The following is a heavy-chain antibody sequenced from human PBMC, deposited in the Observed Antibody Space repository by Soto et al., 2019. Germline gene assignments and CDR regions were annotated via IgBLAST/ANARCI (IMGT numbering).Heavy chain of an antibody. Sequence: QVQLVESGGGVVQPGRSLRLSCAASGFTFSSYGMHWVRQAPGKGLEWVAVISYDGSNKYYADSVKGRFTISRDNSKNPVYRQMNSVSAEDTAGYYCAKALSAVAGIEDWGQGTVVTVSS. D-gene: IGHD6-19*01. CDR2: ISYDGSNK. CDR3: AKALSAVAGIED. J-gene: IGHJ4*02. V-gene: IGHV3-30*18. CDR1: GFTFSSYG.